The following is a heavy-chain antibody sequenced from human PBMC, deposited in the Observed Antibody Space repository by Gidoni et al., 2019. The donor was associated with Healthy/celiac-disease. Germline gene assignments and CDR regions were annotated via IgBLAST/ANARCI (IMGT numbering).Heavy chain of an antibody. J-gene: IGHJ4*02. CDR2: ISGSCGST. CDR3: AKARVADCSGGSFYHRVYFDY. Sequence: EVQLLESGGGLVQPGGSLRLTCAASGFTFSSYAMSWVRQAPGKGLEWVSAISGSCGSTYYADPVKGRFTISRDNSKNTLYLQMTSLRAADSAVYYCAKARVADCSGGSFYHRVYFDYWGQGTLVTVSS. CDR1: GFTFSSYA. V-gene: IGHV3-23*01. D-gene: IGHD2-15*01.